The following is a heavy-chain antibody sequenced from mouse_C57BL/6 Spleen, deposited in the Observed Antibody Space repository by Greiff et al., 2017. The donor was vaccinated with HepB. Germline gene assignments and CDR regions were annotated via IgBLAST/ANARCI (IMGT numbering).Heavy chain of an antibody. J-gene: IGHJ4*01. CDR3: AREGLTYAMDY. Sequence: EVHLVESGGGLVKPGGSLKLSCAASGFTFSDYGMHWVRQAPEKGLEWVAYISSGSSTIYYADTVKGRFTISRDNAKNTLFLQMTSLRSEDTAMYYCAREGLTYAMDYWGQGTSVTVSS. CDR1: GFTFSDYG. D-gene: IGHD1-3*01. V-gene: IGHV5-17*01. CDR2: ISSGSSTI.